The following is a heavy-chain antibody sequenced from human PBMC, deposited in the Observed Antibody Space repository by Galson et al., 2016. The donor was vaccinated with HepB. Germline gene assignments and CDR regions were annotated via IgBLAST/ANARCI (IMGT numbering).Heavy chain of an antibody. CDR2: SRNKANSYST. J-gene: IGHJ6*02. D-gene: IGHD2-2*01. V-gene: IGHV3-72*01. CDR3: TRLGASSKYAMDV. CDR1: GFIFSDHY. Sequence: SLRLSCAASGFIFSDHYMDWVRQAPAKGLEWIGRSRNKANSYSTEYAASVKGRYTISGDDSKNSLYMQMNILKSDDAAGYYCTRLGASSKYAMDVWGQGTTVTVSS.